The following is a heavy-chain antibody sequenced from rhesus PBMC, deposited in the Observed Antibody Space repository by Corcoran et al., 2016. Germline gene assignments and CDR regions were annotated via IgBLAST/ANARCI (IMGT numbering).Heavy chain of an antibody. CDR1: GGSISDTYR. CDR2: ISGGSTST. CDR3: ARGPGFDY. J-gene: IGHJ4*01. Sequence: QVHLQESGPGVVKPSETLSLTCAVSGGSISDTYRWSWIRQPPGKGLEWIGYISGGSTSTNYHPALKSRVTISKDTSKNQFSLKLTSVTAADTAVYYCARGPGFDYWGQGVLVTVSS. V-gene: IGHV4S10*01.